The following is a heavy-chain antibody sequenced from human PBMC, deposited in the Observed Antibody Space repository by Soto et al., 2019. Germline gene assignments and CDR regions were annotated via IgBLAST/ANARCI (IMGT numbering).Heavy chain of an antibody. CDR1: GGTFSSYA. CDR3: ARMGDLESDYFPY. CDR2: IIPIFGTA. V-gene: IGHV1-69*01. J-gene: IGHJ4*02. D-gene: IGHD4-17*01. Sequence: SVKVSCKASGGTFSSYAISWVRQAPGQGLEWMGGIIPIFGTANYAQKFQGRVTITADESTSTAYMELSSLRSEDTAVYYCARMGDLESDYFPYWGQGTLVTVSS.